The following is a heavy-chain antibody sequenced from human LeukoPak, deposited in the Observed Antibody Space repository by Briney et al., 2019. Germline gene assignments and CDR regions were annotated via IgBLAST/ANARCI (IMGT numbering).Heavy chain of an antibody. CDR2: IFHSGST. Sequence: PSETLSLTCAVSGYSISSGYYWDWIRQPPGKGLEWIGSIFHSGSTYYNPSLKSRVTISVDTSKNQFSLKLSSVTAADTAVYYCARVRGLYCFDYWGQGTLVTVSS. V-gene: IGHV4-38-2*01. D-gene: IGHD2-15*01. CDR3: ARVRGLYCFDY. CDR1: GYSISSGYY. J-gene: IGHJ4*02.